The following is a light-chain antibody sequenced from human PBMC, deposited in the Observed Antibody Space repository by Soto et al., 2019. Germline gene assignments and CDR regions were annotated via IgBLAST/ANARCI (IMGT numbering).Light chain of an antibody. CDR1: SSNIGSDF. CDR3: AAWDTSLSGGV. Sequence: QSVLTQPPSVSAAPGQTVTNSCSGSSSNIGSDFVSWYQQLPGTAPQLLIYENNKRPSGIPDRFSGSKSATSATLGITGLQTGDEADYYCAAWDTSLSGGVFGGGTKLTVL. CDR2: ENN. V-gene: IGLV1-51*02. J-gene: IGLJ3*02.